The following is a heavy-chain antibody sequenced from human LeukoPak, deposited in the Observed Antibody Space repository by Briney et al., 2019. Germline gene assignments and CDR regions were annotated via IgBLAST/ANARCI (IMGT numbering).Heavy chain of an antibody. CDR2: ISAYNGNT. V-gene: IGHV1-18*01. J-gene: IGHJ4*02. Sequence: ASVKLSCKASGYTFTSYGISWVRQAPGQGLERMGCISAYNGNTNYAQKLQSRVTMTTDTSTSTAYMELRSLRSDDTAVYYCARDHGIAVAATGYWGQGTLVTVSS. CDR1: GYTFTSYG. CDR3: ARDHGIAVAATGY. D-gene: IGHD6-19*01.